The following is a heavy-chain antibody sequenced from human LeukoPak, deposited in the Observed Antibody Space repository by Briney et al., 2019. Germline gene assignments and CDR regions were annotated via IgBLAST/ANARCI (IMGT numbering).Heavy chain of an antibody. J-gene: IGHJ4*02. V-gene: IGHV4-34*01. CDR2: INHSGST. Sequence: KPSETLSLTCAVYGGSFSGYYWGGTRQPPGRGLEWIGEINHSGSTNYNPSLKSRVTISVDTSKNQFSLKLSSVTAADTAVYYCARRVVAATPTFDYWGQGTLVTVSS. D-gene: IGHD2-15*01. CDR1: GGSFSGYY. CDR3: ARRVVAATPTFDY.